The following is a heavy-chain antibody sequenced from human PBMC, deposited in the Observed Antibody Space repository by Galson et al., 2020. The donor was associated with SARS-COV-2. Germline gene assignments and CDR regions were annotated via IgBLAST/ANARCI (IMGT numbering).Heavy chain of an antibody. Sequence: SETLSLTCTVSGGSISDGSYYWSWIRQPAGKGLQWIGRIFKSGTTNYDPSLKSQLTISLDTSKNQFSLKLSSVTAADTAVYYCARGHHSSGQNYWGQGTLVTVSS. J-gene: IGHJ4*02. CDR2: IFKSGTT. CDR1: GGSISDGSYY. D-gene: IGHD3-10*01. CDR3: ARGHHSSGQNY. V-gene: IGHV4-61*02.